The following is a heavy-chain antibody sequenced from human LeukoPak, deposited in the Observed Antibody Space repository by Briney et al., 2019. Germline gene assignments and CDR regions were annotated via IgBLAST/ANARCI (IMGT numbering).Heavy chain of an antibody. J-gene: IGHJ1*01. CDR3: ARDSPGPYCSGGSCYPLEYFQH. CDR2: IIPIFGTA. CDR1: GCTFSSYA. V-gene: IGHV1-69*01. Sequence: SVTVSCKASGCTFSSYAISWLRQAPGQGLEWVGGIIPIFGTANYAQKFQGRVTITADESTSTAYMELSRLRSEDTAVYYCARDSPGPYCSGGSCYPLEYFQHWGQGTLVTVSS. D-gene: IGHD2-15*01.